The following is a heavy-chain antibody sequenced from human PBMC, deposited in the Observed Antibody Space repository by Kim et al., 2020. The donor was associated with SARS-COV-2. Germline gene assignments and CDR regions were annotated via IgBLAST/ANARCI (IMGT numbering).Heavy chain of an antibody. D-gene: IGHD3-10*01. CDR3: ARGPQFGMPGFAHRI. CDR2: IFYSGTT. J-gene: IGHJ4*02. CDR1: GGSINSYY. Sequence: SETLSLTCTVSGGSINSYYWSWIRQPPGKGLEWMGYIFYSGTTSYNPSHESRVTISLGMSENKFSLKVTSVTAADTAVYFCARGPQFGMPGFAHRIWGRGTLVTVSS. V-gene: IGHV4-59*13.